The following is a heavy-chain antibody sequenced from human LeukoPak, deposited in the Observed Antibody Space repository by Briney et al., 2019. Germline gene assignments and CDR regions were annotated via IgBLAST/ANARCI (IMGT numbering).Heavy chain of an antibody. J-gene: IGHJ3*02. CDR3: AREGYSYASGAFDI. CDR2: IYYSGST. CDR1: GGSVSIGGYY. D-gene: IGHD5-18*01. V-gene: IGHV4-31*03. Sequence: SQTLSLTCTVSGGSVSIGGYYWSWISQHPWKGLDWIGYIYYSGSTYYNPSLKSRVTISVDTSKNQFSLKLSSVTAADTAVYYCAREGYSYASGAFDIWGQGTLVTVSS.